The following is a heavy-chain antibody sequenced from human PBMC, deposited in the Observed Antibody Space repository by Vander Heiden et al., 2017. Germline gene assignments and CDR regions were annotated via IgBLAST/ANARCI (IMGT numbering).Heavy chain of an antibody. CDR2: IYHSGST. D-gene: IGHD2-15*01. Sequence: HVQLPESGPGLVKPSETLSLTCGGSGYSFSSGYYCDSIRQPPGKGLEWIGRIYHSGSTDYNPSLKGRATISVDTSENQFSLKLSPVTAADTAVYYCARVVPRGWFDPWGQGTLVTVSS. V-gene: IGHV4-38-2*01. J-gene: IGHJ5*02. CDR3: ARVVPRGWFDP. CDR1: GYSFSSGYY.